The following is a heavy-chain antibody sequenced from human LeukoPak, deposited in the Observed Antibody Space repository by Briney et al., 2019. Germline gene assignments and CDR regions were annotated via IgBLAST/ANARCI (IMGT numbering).Heavy chain of an antibody. J-gene: IGHJ5*01. V-gene: IGHV3-23*01. CDR3: ARDVPHNWFDS. CDR2: ISGSGGST. Sequence: GGSLRLSCAVSGFTFSSYAMRWVRQAPGKGLEWVSAISGSGGSTYYADSVKGRFTISRDAAKNTVHLQMNSLRVEDTAVYYCARDVPHNWFDSWGQGILVTASS. CDR1: GFTFSSYA.